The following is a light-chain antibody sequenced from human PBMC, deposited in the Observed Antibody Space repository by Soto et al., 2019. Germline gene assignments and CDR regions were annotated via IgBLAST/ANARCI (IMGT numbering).Light chain of an antibody. CDR2: DAS. CDR3: QQYNFWPPLT. CDR1: QSGNSN. Sequence: EIVMTQSPATLSVSPGERDTLACRASQSGNSNLAWYRQKPGQAPRLLISDASTRATGVPARFSGSGSGTEFTLTISSLQSEDSGIYYCQQYNFWPPLTFGGGTKVEIK. V-gene: IGKV3-15*01. J-gene: IGKJ4*01.